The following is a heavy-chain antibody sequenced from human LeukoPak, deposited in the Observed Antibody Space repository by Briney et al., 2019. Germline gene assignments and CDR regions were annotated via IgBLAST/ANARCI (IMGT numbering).Heavy chain of an antibody. D-gene: IGHD1-26*01. J-gene: IGHJ4*02. CDR1: GFTFSIYS. CDR3: ARVLGGTLGASSDY. CDR2: ITSSSSTI. Sequence: GGSLRLSCAASGFTFSIYSMDWVRQAPGKGLKWVSYITSSSSTIHYEASVKGRFTISRDNAKNSLYLHLSSLRAEDTAVYYCARVLGGTLGASSDYWGQGTLVTVSS. V-gene: IGHV3-48*04.